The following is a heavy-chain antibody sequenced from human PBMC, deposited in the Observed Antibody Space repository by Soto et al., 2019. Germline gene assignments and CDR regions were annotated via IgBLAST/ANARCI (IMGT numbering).Heavy chain of an antibody. J-gene: IGHJ6*03. D-gene: IGHD2-2*01. V-gene: IGHV4-39*01. Sequence: SETLSLTCTVSGGSISSSSYYWGWIRQPPGKGLEWIGSIYYSGSTYYNPSLKSRVTISVDTSKNQFSLKLSSVTAADTAVYYCARGLKGRTSKTKGYYYYYMDVWGKGTTVTVSS. CDR2: IYYSGST. CDR3: ARGLKGRTSKTKGYYYYYMDV. CDR1: GGSISSSSYY.